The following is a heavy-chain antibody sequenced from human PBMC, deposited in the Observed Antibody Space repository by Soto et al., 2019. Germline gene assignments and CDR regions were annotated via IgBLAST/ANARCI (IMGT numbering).Heavy chain of an antibody. CDR1: GGSISGYY. J-gene: IGHJ4*02. Sequence: PSETLSLTCTVSGGSISGYYWSWIRQPPGKGLEWIGYIYYSGSTNYNPSLKSRVTISVDTSKNQFSLKLSSVTAADTAVYYCAAGGGLPRYYWGQGTLVTV. V-gene: IGHV4-59*01. CDR3: AAGGGLPRYY. D-gene: IGHD5-12*01. CDR2: IYYSGST.